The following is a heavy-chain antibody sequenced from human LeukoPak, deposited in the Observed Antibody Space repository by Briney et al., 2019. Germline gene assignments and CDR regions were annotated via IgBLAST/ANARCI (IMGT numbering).Heavy chain of an antibody. V-gene: IGHV4-59*12. CDR2: IYYSGST. J-gene: IGHJ5*02. CDR3: ARSMVRGVIPFDP. Sequence: PSETLSLTCTVSGGSISSYSWSWIRQPPGKGLEWIGYIYYSGSTNYNPSLKSRVTISVDTSKNQFSLKLSSVTAADTAVYYCARSMVRGVIPFDPWGQGTLVTVSS. D-gene: IGHD3-10*01. CDR1: GGSISSYS.